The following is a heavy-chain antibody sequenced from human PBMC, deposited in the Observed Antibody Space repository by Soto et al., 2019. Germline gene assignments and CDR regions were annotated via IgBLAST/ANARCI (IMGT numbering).Heavy chain of an antibody. D-gene: IGHD3-22*01. V-gene: IGHV4-34*01. CDR3: ASSGDDSSGYYSV. Sequence: PSETLSLTCAVYGGSFSGYYWSWIRQPPGKGLEWIGEINHSGSTNYNPSLKSRVTISVDTSKNQFSLKLSSVTAADTAVYYCASSGDDSSGYYSVWGQGTLVTVSS. CDR2: INHSGST. CDR1: GGSFSGYY. J-gene: IGHJ4*02.